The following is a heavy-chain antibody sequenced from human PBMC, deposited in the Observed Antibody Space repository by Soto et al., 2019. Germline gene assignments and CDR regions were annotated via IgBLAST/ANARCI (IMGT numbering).Heavy chain of an antibody. V-gene: IGHV4-38-2*01. CDR3: ARARIVVAGTIVDY. D-gene: IGHD6-19*01. J-gene: IGHJ4*02. Sequence: TSDTLSLTCAVSGYSISSGYYCGWIRQPPGKGLEWIGSIYHSGNTYYNPSLKSRVTISVDTSKNHFSLKLSSVTAADTAVYYCARARIVVAGTIVDYWGQGTLVTVSS. CDR1: GYSISSGYY. CDR2: IYHSGNT.